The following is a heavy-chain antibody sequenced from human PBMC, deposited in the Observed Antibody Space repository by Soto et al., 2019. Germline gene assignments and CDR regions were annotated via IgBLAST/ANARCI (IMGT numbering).Heavy chain of an antibody. Sequence: QVQLVQSGAEVKKPGSSVKVSCKASGGTFSSYTISWVRQAPGQGLEWMGRIIPILGIANYAQKFQGRVTITADKSTSTAYIELSSLRSEDTAVYYCARARGSDAFDIWGQGTMLTVSS. V-gene: IGHV1-69*02. CDR3: ARARGSDAFDI. J-gene: IGHJ3*02. CDR1: GGTFSSYT. CDR2: IIPILGIA.